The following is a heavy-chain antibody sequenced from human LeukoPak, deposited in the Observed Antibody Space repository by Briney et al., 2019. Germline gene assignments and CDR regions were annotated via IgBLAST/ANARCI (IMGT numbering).Heavy chain of an antibody. CDR3: ARGRFAYYYGTEGRWFDP. Sequence: SETLSLTCTVSGGSISSYYWSWIRQPPGKGLEWIGYIYYSGSTNYNPSLKSRVTISVDTSKNQFSLKLSSVTAADTAVYYCARGRFAYYYGTEGRWFDPWGQGTLVTVSS. J-gene: IGHJ5*02. CDR1: GGSISSYY. V-gene: IGHV4-59*12. CDR2: IYYSGST. D-gene: IGHD3-10*01.